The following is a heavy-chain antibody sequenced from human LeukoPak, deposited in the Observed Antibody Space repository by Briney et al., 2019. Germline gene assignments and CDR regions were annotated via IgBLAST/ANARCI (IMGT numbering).Heavy chain of an antibody. D-gene: IGHD3/OR15-3a*01. J-gene: IGHJ4*02. Sequence: SQTLSLTCTVSGYSISSGYFWGWMRQPPGKGLEWIGSIYQSETAHYNLSLKSRVTISVDTSKNQFSLRLTSVTAADTAVYYCARQTGSGLFILPGGQGTLVTVSS. CDR3: ARQTGSGLFILP. CDR2: IYQSETA. V-gene: IGHV4-38-2*02. CDR1: GYSISSGYF.